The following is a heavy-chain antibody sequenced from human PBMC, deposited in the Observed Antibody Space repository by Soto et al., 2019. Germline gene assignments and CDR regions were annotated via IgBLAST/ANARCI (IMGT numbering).Heavy chain of an antibody. CDR3: AHEDEGGWFDP. V-gene: IGHV2-5*02. J-gene: IGHJ5*02. CDR2: IYWDDDK. D-gene: IGHD3-16*01. Sequence: QITLKESGPTLVKPTQTLTLTCTFSGFSLSTSGVCVGWIRQPPGKALEWLALIYWDDDKRYSPSLKSRLTITQDTSKNHAVLTMTNMDPVDTATYYCAHEDEGGWFDPWGQGTLVTVSS. CDR1: GFSLSTSGVC.